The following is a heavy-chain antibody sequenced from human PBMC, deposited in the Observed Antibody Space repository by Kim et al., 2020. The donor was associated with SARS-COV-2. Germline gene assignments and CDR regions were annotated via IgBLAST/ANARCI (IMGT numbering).Heavy chain of an antibody. Sequence: GGSLRLSCVATGFTFSSYWMSWVRQAPGKGLEWVANIKQDGSEKYYVDSVRGRFTFSRDNAKNSLYLQLNSLRAEDTAVFYCASHRNRARDVWGQGTTVT. CDR3: ASHRNRARDV. CDR2: IKQDGSEK. V-gene: IGHV3-7*01. J-gene: IGHJ6*02. CDR1: GFTFSSYW.